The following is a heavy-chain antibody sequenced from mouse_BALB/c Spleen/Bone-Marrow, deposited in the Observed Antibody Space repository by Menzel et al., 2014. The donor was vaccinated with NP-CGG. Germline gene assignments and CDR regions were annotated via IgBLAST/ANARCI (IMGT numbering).Heavy chain of an antibody. V-gene: IGHV3-8*02. D-gene: IGHD2-3*01. Sequence: EVLLHESGPQLVRPPPTLSLPCTVTGHDITPGSWHWIRNFPGHKLEYMGYITSRGYTYYNPSLISRISFTRDTSKNQFYRQLNSVTTYVKASDYHASSHYYGYYGFADLGEGIPVSVS. CDR1: GHDITPGS. CDR2: ITSRGYT. J-gene: IGHJ3*01. CDR3: ASSHYYGYYGFAD.